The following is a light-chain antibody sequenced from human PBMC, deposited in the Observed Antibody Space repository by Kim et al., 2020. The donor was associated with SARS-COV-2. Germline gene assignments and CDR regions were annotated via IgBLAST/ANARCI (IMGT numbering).Light chain of an antibody. Sequence: SYELTQPPSVSVSPGQTASITCSGDKLGDKYTCWYQQKPGQSPVFVIYRDSRRPSGIPERFSGSNSGNTATLTISGTQAMDEADYYCQTWDSSGVFG. CDR1: KLGDKY. V-gene: IGLV3-1*01. CDR3: QTWDSSGV. CDR2: RDS. J-gene: IGLJ2*01.